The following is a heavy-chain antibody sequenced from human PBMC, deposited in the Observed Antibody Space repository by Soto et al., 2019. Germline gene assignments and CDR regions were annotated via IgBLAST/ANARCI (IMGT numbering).Heavy chain of an antibody. CDR2: IGTAGDT. Sequence: GGGLGVSCASSGFTFSSYDMHWVRQATGKGLEWVSAIGTAGDTYYPGSVKGRFTISRENAKNYLYLQMNSLRAGDTAVYYCARLRRELDAFDIWGQGTMVTV. CDR3: ARLRRELDAFDI. D-gene: IGHD1-26*01. CDR1: GFTFSSYD. V-gene: IGHV3-13*01. J-gene: IGHJ3*02.